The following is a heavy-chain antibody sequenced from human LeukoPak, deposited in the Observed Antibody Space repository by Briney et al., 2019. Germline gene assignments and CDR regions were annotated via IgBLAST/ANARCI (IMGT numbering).Heavy chain of an antibody. Sequence: SETLSLTCTVSGGSISSSSYHWGWIRQPPGKGLEWIGSIYYSGSTYYNPSLKSRVTISVDTSKNQFSLKLSSVTAADTAVYYCARSTTGATDSFDYWGQGTLVTVSS. V-gene: IGHV4-39*01. CDR3: ARSTTGATDSFDY. J-gene: IGHJ4*02. CDR2: IYYSGST. D-gene: IGHD1-7*01. CDR1: GGSISSSSYH.